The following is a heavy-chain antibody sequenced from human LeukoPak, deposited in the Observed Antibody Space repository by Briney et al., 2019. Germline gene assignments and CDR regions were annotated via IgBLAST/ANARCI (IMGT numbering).Heavy chain of an antibody. CDR3: AELAVASDYYYYGMDV. J-gene: IGHJ6*02. D-gene: IGHD6-19*01. CDR2: IYYSGST. Sequence: SETLSLTCTVSGGSVSSGSYYWSWIRQPPGKGLEWIGYIYYSGSTNYNPSLKSRVTISVDTSKNQFSLKLSSVTAADTAVYYCAELAVASDYYYYGMDVWGQGTTVTVSS. CDR1: GGSVSSGSYY. V-gene: IGHV4-61*01.